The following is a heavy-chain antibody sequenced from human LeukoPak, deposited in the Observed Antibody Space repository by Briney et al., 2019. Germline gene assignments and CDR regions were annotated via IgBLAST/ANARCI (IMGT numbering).Heavy chain of an antibody. CDR1: GGSLSSSSYY. D-gene: IGHD1-26*01. J-gene: IGHJ3*02. CDR2: IYYSGST. CDR3: ARPGVGATLKDAFDI. Sequence: PSETLSLTCTVSGGSLSSSSYYWGWIRQPPGKGLEWIGSIYYSGSTYYNPSLKSRVTISVDTSKNQFSLKLSSVTAADTAVYYCARPGVGATLKDAFDIWGQGTMVTVSS. V-gene: IGHV4-39*01.